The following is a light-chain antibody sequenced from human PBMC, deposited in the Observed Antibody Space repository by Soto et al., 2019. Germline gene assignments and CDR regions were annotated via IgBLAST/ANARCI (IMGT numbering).Light chain of an antibody. J-gene: IGLJ1*01. CDR1: SSEVGCYNY. Sequence: QSALTQPASVSGSPGQSITISCTGTSSEVGCYNYVSWYQHHPGKAPKLMIFDVSNRPSGVSNRFSGSKSGNAASLTISGLQPEDEADYYCSSYTTSNTRQIVFGTGTKVTGL. CDR3: SSYTTSNTRQIV. V-gene: IGLV2-14*03. CDR2: DVS.